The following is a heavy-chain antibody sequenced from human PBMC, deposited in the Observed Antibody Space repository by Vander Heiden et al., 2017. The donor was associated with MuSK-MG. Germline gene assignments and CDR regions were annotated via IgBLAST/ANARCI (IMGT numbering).Heavy chain of an antibody. J-gene: IGHJ5*02. CDR2: INAGNGNT. CDR1: GYTFTSYA. D-gene: IGHD3-10*01. V-gene: IGHV1-3*01. CDR3: ARSPAALYDGSGSYYTTNNWFDP. Sequence: QGQHVPSGAEVKKPGASVKVSCQASGYTFTSYAMHLVRQAPGQRLEWMGWINAGNGNTKYSQKFQGRVTITRDTSASTAYMELSSLRSEDTAVYYCARSPAALYDGSGSYYTTNNWFDPWGQGTLVTVSS.